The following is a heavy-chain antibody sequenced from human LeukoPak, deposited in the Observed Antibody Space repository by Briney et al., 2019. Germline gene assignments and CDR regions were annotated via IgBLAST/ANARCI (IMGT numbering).Heavy chain of an antibody. J-gene: IGHJ6*03. Sequence: SVKVFCKASGGTFSSYAISWVRQAPGQGLEWMGGIIPILGTANYAQKFQGRVTITADESASTAYMELSSLRSEDTAVYYCARVGYCSGGSCPRRNYYYYYMDVWGKGTTVTISS. CDR3: ARVGYCSGGSCPRRNYYYYYMDV. V-gene: IGHV1-69*13. CDR1: GGTFSSYA. D-gene: IGHD2-15*01. CDR2: IIPILGTA.